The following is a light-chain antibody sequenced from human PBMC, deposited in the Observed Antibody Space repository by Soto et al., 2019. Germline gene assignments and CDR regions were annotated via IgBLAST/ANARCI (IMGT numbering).Light chain of an antibody. CDR1: QGISTY. V-gene: IGKV1-9*01. J-gene: IGKJ4*01. CDR3: QQLDTYPLT. CDR2: AAS. Sequence: DIQLTQSPAFLSASVGDRVTITCRASQGISTYLAWYQQKPGKAPNLLIYAASTLHSGVPSRFSGSGSATYFTLTISSLHPEDSATYHCQQLDTYPLTFGGGTKVEIK.